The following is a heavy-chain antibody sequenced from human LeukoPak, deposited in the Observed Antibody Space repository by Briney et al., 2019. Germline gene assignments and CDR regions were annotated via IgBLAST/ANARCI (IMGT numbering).Heavy chain of an antibody. CDR2: IIPIFGTA. CDR1: GYTFTSYA. Sequence: ASVKVSCKASGYTFTSYAMNWVRQAPGQGLEWMGGIIPIFGTANYAQKFQGRVTITADESTSTAYMELSSLRSEDTAVYYCAAVVPAVMGYFDYWGQGTLVTVSS. J-gene: IGHJ4*02. CDR3: AAVVPAVMGYFDY. V-gene: IGHV1-69*13. D-gene: IGHD2-2*01.